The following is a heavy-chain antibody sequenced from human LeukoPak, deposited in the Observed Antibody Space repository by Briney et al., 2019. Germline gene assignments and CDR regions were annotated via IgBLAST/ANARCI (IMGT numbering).Heavy chain of an antibody. V-gene: IGHV4-30-4*01. CDR3: ARVDYYHSSGSEFDY. CDR2: IYYSGST. J-gene: IGHJ4*02. Sequence: SQTLSLTCTVSGGSISSGDYYWRWRRQPPGRGVEWIGYIYYSGSTYYNPSRKRRVTISVDTSKNQFSLKLSSVTAADTAVYYCARVDYYHSSGSEFDYWGQGTLVTVSS. CDR1: GGSISSGDYY. D-gene: IGHD3-22*01.